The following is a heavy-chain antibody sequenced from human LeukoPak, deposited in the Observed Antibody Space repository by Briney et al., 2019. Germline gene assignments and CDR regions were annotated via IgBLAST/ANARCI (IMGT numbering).Heavy chain of an antibody. J-gene: IGHJ4*02. D-gene: IGHD1-1*01. CDR1: GYTFTSYY. CDR3: TRDPTSTTGGPDY. CDR2: INPSGGST. V-gene: IGHV1-46*03. Sequence: ASVKVSCKASGYTFTSYYVHWVRQAPGQGLEWMGIINPSGGSTRYAQRFQGRVTMTRDTSTSTVYMELSSLRSEDTAVYYCTRDPTSTTGGPDYWGQGTLVIVSS.